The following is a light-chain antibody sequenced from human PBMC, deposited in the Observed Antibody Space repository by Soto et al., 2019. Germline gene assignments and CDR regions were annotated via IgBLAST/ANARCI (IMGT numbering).Light chain of an antibody. CDR3: QQYGSSPIT. Sequence: DTLWTHSPVTRSMPPVGTATLSFIASQSVSSSYLAWYQQKPGQAPRLLIYGASSRATGIPDRFSGSGSGTDFTLTISRLEPEDFAVYYCQQYGSSPITCGHGTQREIK. V-gene: IGKV3-20*01. J-gene: IGKJ5*01. CDR2: GAS. CDR1: QSVSSSY.